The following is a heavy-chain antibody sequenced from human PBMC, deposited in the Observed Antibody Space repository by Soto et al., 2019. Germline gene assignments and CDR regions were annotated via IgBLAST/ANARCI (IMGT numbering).Heavy chain of an antibody. Sequence: SETLSLTCTVSGGSISSGGYYWSWIRQHPGKGLEWIGYIYYSGSTYYNPSLKSRVTISVDTSKNQFSLKLSSVTAADTAVYYCARDQGLAYCGGDCYNYYYYGMDVWGQGTTVTVS. CDR3: ARDQGLAYCGGDCYNYYYYGMDV. CDR2: IYYSGST. V-gene: IGHV4-31*03. CDR1: GGSISSGGYY. J-gene: IGHJ6*02. D-gene: IGHD2-21*02.